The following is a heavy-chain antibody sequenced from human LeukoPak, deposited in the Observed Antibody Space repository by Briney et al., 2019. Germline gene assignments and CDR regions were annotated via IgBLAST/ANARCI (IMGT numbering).Heavy chain of an antibody. CDR2: IYHSGST. CDR1: GGSISSGNW. D-gene: IGHD2-2*01. Sequence: KPSETLSLTCAVSGGSISSGNWWSWVRQPLGKGLEWIGEIYHSGSTNYNPSLKSRVTISLDKSKNQFSLKLNSVTAADTAVYYCARDLRVPAAMGDAFDIWGQGTMVTVSS. CDR3: ARDLRVPAAMGDAFDI. J-gene: IGHJ3*02. V-gene: IGHV4-4*02.